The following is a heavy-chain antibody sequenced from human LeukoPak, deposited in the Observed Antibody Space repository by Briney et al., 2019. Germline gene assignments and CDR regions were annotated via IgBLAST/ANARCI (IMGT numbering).Heavy chain of an antibody. V-gene: IGHV1-46*01. J-gene: IGHJ4*02. D-gene: IGHD6-13*01. CDR2: INPAGGST. CDR3: ALYSSTWY. CDR1: GYTFTTYY. Sequence: ASVKVSCKASGYTFTTYYIHWVRQAPGQGLEWMGIINPAGGSTTYAQKFQGRVTMTRDTSTSTVFMEVNSLRSEDTAVYYCALYSSTWYWGQGALVTVSS.